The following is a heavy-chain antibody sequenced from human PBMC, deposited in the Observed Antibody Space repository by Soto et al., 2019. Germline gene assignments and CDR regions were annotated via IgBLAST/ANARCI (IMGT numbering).Heavy chain of an antibody. J-gene: IGHJ6*02. CDR2: IDAGNGNT. D-gene: IGHD5-12*01. CDR3: AREGGYDSSVCYYYGMDV. V-gene: IGHV1-3*01. CDR1: GYTFTSYA. Sequence: ASVKVSCKASGYTFTSYAMHWVRQAPGQRLEWMGWIDAGNGNTKYSQKFQGRVTITRDTSASTAYMELSSLRSEDAAVYYCAREGGYDSSVCYYYGMDVWGQGTTLTVSS.